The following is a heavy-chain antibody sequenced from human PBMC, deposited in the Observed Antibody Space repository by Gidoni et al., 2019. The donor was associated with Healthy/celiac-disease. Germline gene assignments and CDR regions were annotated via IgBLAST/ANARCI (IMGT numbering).Heavy chain of an antibody. V-gene: IGHV4-4*02. CDR3: AREGYYYDSSGYSPFDY. CDR1: GGSISSSNW. CDR2: IYHSGST. D-gene: IGHD3-22*01. J-gene: IGHJ4*02. Sequence: QAQLQETGPGLVKPSGTLSPTCPVPGGSISSSNWWSWVRQPPGKGLEWIGEIYHSGSTNYNPSLKRRVTISVDKSKNQFSLKLSSVTAADTAVYYCAREGYYYDSSGYSPFDYWGQGTLVTVSS.